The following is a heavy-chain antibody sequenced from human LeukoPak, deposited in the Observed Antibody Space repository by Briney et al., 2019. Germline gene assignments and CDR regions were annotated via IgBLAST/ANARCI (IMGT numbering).Heavy chain of an antibody. D-gene: IGHD2-8*01. J-gene: IGHJ4*02. CDR3: ARLGSLCRNGVCYGG. CDR2: ISSSGRTM. V-gene: IGHV3-48*03. Sequence: GGSLRLSCAASGFTFSSYEMNCVRQAPGKGLEWISHISSSGRTMYYADSVKGRFTISRDNAKNSLYLQMNSLRAEDTAVYYCARLGSLCRNGVCYGGWGQGILVTVSS. CDR1: GFTFSSYE.